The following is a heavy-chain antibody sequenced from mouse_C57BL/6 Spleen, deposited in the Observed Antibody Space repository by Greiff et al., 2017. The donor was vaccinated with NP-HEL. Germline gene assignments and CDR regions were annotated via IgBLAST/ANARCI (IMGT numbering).Heavy chain of an antibody. CDR1: GYTFTDYE. V-gene: IGHV1-15*01. D-gene: IGHD1-1*01. J-gene: IGHJ2*01. Sequence: VQLQQSGAELVRPGASVTLSCKASGYTFTDYEMHWVKQTPVHGLEWIGAIDPETGGTAYNQKFKGKAILTADKSSSTAYMELRSLTSEDSAVYYCTSPRWAGHCGSSLDYWGQGTTLTVSS. CDR2: IDPETGGT. CDR3: TSPRWAGHCGSSLDY.